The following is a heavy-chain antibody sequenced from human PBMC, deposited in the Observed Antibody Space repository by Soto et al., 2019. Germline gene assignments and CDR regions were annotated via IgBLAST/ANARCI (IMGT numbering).Heavy chain of an antibody. D-gene: IGHD4-17*01. Sequence: HVQLGESGGGGIQPGRSLRLSFAASVFTFSSYAMHWVRQAPGKGLEWVTLISYDGGRKYYADSVKGRFTISRDNSKNILFLQINSMTAEDTAVYYCARRDGDYIDWGQGTLVTVSS. J-gene: IGHJ4*02. CDR3: ARRDGDYID. CDR1: VFTFSSYA. V-gene: IGHV3-30-3*01. CDR2: ISYDGGRK.